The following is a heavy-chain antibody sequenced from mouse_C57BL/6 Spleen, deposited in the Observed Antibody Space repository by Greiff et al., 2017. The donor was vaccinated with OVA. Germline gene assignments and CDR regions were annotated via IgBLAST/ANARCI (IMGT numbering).Heavy chain of an antibody. CDR2: IAPETGGT. J-gene: IGHJ1*03. CDR1: GYTFTDYE. V-gene: IGHV1-15*01. CDR3: TPYWYFDV. Sequence: QVQLQQSGAELVRPGASVTLSCKASGYTFTDYEMHWVKQTPVHGLEWIGAIAPETGGTAYNQKFKGKAILTADKSSSTAYMERRSLTSEDSAVYYCTPYWYFDVWGTGTTVTVSS.